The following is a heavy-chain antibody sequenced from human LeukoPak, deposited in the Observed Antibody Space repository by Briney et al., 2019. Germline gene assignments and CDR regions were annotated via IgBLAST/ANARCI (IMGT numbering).Heavy chain of an antibody. CDR3: TRDRPTGRNWFDP. Sequence: PGGSLRLSCAASGFTFDDYAMHWVRQAPGKGLEWVSGISWNIGSIVYADSVKGRFTISRDNSKNTLYLQMNSLRAEDTAVYYCTRDRPTGRNWFDPWGQGTLVTVSS. J-gene: IGHJ5*02. CDR2: ISWNIGSI. V-gene: IGHV3-9*01. CDR1: GFTFDDYA.